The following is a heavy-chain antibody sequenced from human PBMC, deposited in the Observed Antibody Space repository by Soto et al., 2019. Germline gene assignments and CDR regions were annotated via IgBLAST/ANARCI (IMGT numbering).Heavy chain of an antibody. CDR3: VKGLPTYYYGSGSFSDS. CDR1: GSTFSNYD. V-gene: IGHV3-30*18. J-gene: IGHJ4*02. D-gene: IGHD3-10*01. CDR2: ISFDGSSK. Sequence: PGGSLRLSCAASGSTFSNYDIHWVRQAPGKGLEWVAFISFDGSSKYYAGSVKGRFAISRDSSKNTVYLQMNSLRLEDTAVYYCVKGLPTYYYGSGSFSDSWGQGTLVTVSS.